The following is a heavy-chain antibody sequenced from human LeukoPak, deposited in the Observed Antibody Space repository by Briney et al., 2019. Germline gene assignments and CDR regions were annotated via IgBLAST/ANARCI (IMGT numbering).Heavy chain of an antibody. CDR2: IIPILGIA. CDR3: ARMADTAMVKKGRYWFDY. Sequence: SVKVSCMASGGTFSSYAISWVRQAPGQGLEWMGRIIPILGIANYAQKFQGRVTITADKSTSTAYMELSSLRSEDTAVYYCARMADTAMVKKGRYWFDYWGQGTLVTVSS. CDR1: GGTFSSYA. D-gene: IGHD5-18*01. V-gene: IGHV1-69*04. J-gene: IGHJ4*02.